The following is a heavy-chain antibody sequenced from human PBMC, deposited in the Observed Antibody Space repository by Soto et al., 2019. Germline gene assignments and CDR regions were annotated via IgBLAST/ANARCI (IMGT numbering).Heavy chain of an antibody. CDR1: GYTFIHYW. CDR3: TGFIVGATNDY. Sequence: GESPKISCKTSGYTFIHYWVGWVRQLPGKGLEWMGLIYPADSDATYGPSFQGQVTLSVDKSTDTAYLQWSSLRPSDTAMYYCTGFIVGATNDY. CDR2: IYPADSDA. J-gene: IGHJ4*01. V-gene: IGHV5-51*01. D-gene: IGHD1-26*01.